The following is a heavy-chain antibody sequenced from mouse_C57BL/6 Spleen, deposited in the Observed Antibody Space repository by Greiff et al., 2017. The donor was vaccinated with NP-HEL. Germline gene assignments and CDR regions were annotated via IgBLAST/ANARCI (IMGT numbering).Heavy chain of an antibody. J-gene: IGHJ2*01. D-gene: IGHD1-3*01. CDR1: GYSITSGYY. CDR3: ARGANYLFDY. CDR2: ISYDGSN. V-gene: IGHV3-6*01. Sequence: EVQLVESGPGLVKPSQSLSLTCSVTGYSITSGYYWNWIRQFPGNKLEWMGYISYDGSNNYNPSLKNRISITRDTSKNQFFLKLNSVTTEDTATYYCARGANYLFDYWGQGTTLTVSS.